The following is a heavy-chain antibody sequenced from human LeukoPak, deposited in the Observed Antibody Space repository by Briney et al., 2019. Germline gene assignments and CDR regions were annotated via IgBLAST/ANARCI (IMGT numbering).Heavy chain of an antibody. Sequence: PGGSLRLSCAASGFTFSSYGMNWVRQAPGKGLEWVSYISSSGSTIYYADSVKGRFTISRDNAKNSPYLQMNSLRAEDTAVYYCARGNYYYYMDVWGKGTTVTISS. CDR2: ISSSGSTI. J-gene: IGHJ6*03. CDR1: GFTFSSYG. V-gene: IGHV3-48*03. CDR3: ARGNYYYYMDV.